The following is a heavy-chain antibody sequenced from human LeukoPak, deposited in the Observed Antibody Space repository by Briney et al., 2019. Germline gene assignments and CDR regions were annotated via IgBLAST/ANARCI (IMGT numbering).Heavy chain of an antibody. CDR2: INPSGGST. CDR1: GYTFTSYG. D-gene: IGHD6-19*01. Sequence: ASVKVCCTASGYTFTSYGISWERHGPGQGAGWRGIINPSGGSTSSAQQFQGKITMTMGTSKSTVYMELSSLRSEDTAVYYCARGNGRFGTAVAEFDYWGHGTLITVSS. V-gene: IGHV1-46*01. J-gene: IGHJ4*01. CDR3: ARGNGRFGTAVAEFDY.